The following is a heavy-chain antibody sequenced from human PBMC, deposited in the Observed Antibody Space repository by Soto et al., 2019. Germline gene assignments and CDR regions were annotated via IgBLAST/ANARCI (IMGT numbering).Heavy chain of an antibody. CDR1: GFTFSSYA. Sequence: GGSLRLPCAASGFTFSSYAMSWVRQAPGKGLEWVSAISGSGGSTYYADSVKGRFTISRDNSKNTLYLQMNSLRAEDTAVYYCAKQIPGMTTVTEFDYWGQGTLVTVSS. V-gene: IGHV3-23*01. J-gene: IGHJ4*02. CDR2: ISGSGGST. D-gene: IGHD4-4*01. CDR3: AKQIPGMTTVTEFDY.